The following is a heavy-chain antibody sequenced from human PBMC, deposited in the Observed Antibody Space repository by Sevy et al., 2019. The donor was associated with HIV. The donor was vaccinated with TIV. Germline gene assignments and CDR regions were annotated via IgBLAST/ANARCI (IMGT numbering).Heavy chain of an antibody. CDR1: GFKFNGHG. CDR2: ISHDGDNK. J-gene: IGHJ3*02. Sequence: GGSLRLSCVAPGFKFNGHGIHWVRQAPGKGLQWVAGISHDGDNKIYGDSVKGRFSISGDQSKNTVYLQMGTLTPEDTAIYYCARDFEVNNWRVVGAFDMWGLGTLGTVSS. V-gene: IGHV3-30*14. CDR3: ARDFEVNNWRVVGAFDM. D-gene: IGHD3-3*01.